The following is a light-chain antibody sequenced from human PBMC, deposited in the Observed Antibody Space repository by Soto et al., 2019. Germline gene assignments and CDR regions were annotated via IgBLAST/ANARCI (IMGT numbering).Light chain of an antibody. Sequence: AIQLTQSPSSLSASVGDRVTITCRASQGISSALAWYQQKPGKAPKLLIYDASILEGGVPSSFSGSGSGTVFIFTFSSLQPEDFATYYCQQFNSYPITFGQGTRLEIK. CDR3: QQFNSYPIT. J-gene: IGKJ5*01. V-gene: IGKV1-13*02. CDR2: DAS. CDR1: QGISSA.